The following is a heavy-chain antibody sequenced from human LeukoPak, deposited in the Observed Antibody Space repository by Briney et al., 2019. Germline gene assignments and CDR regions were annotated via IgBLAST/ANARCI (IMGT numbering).Heavy chain of an antibody. D-gene: IGHD6-19*01. CDR3: AKGSAVADIYFDY. J-gene: IGHJ4*02. CDR2: MSASDAGT. Sequence: GGSLRLSCAASGFTFSSYAMNWVRQGPGKGLEWVSTMSASDAGTYYADSVKGRFTISRDNSKNTLYLQMNSLRAEDTAVYYCAKGSAVADIYFDYWGQGTLVTVSS. V-gene: IGHV3-23*01. CDR1: GFTFSSYA.